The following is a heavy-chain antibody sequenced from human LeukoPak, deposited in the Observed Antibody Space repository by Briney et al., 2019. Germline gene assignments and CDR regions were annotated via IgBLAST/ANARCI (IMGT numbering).Heavy chain of an antibody. CDR2: INPNSGGT. D-gene: IGHD3-10*01. CDR3: ARDARGSSYMDV. Sequence: ASVKVSCTASGYTFTGYYMHWVRQAPGQGLEWMGWINPNSGGTNYAQKFQGWVTMTRDTSISTAYMELSRLRSDDTAVYYCARDARGSSYMDVWGQGTTVTVSS. J-gene: IGHJ6*02. CDR1: GYTFTGYY. V-gene: IGHV1-2*04.